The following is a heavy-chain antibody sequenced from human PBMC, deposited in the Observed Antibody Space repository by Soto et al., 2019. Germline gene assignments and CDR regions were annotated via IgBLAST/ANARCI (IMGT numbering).Heavy chain of an antibody. V-gene: IGHV1-8*01. J-gene: IGHJ6*03. CDR2: MNPNSGNT. D-gene: IGHD6-13*01. CDR1: GDRFACHY. Sequence: GVSVEPCSTASGDRFACHYMKWVHQYKRKGLEWMGWMNPNSGNTGYAQKFQGRVTMTRNTSISTAYMELSSLRSEDTAVYYCARDAIAAAGTLHYYYYMDVWGKGTTVTVSS. CDR3: ARDAIAAAGTLHYYYYMDV.